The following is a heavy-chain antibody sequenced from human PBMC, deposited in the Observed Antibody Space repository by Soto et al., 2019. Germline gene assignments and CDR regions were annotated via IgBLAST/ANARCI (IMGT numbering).Heavy chain of an antibody. V-gene: IGHV3-23*01. D-gene: IGHD2-2*01. Sequence: GGSLRLSCAASGFTFSSYAMSWVRQAPGKGLEWVSAISGSGGSTYYADSVKGRFTISRDNSKNTLYLQMNSLRAEDTAVDYCATTSHPYCSSTSCQQFDYWGQGTPVTVSS. J-gene: IGHJ4*02. CDR1: GFTFSSYA. CDR3: ATTSHPYCSSTSCQQFDY. CDR2: ISGSGGST.